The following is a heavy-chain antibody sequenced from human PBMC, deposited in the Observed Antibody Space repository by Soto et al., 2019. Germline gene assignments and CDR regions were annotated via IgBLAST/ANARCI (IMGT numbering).Heavy chain of an antibody. V-gene: IGHV4-31*03. CDR3: ALSRSGYSYGTVDY. Sequence: SETLSLTCTVSGGSISSGGYYWSWIRQHPGKGLEWIGYIYYSGSTYYNPSLKSRVTISVDTSKNQFSLKLSSVTAADTAVYYCALSRSGYSYGTVDYWGQGTLVTV. CDR2: IYYSGST. CDR1: GGSISSGGYY. D-gene: IGHD5-18*01. J-gene: IGHJ4*02.